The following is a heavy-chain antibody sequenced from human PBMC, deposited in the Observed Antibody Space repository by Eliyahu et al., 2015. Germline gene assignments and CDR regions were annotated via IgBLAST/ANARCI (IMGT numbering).Heavy chain of an antibody. V-gene: IGHV3-21*01. Sequence: EVQLVESGGGLVKPGGSLRLXXAXSGFTFSSYSMNXVRQAPGKGLEWVSSISSSSSYIYYADSVKGRFTISRDNAKNSLYLQMNSLRAEDTAVYYCARDNYTSGWYEAIFDYWGQGTLVTVSS. J-gene: IGHJ4*02. CDR3: ARDNYTSGWYEAIFDY. CDR1: GFTFSSYS. D-gene: IGHD6-19*01. CDR2: ISSSSSYI.